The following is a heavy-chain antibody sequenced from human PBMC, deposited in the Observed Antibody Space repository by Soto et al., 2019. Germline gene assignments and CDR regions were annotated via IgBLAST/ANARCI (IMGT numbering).Heavy chain of an antibody. CDR2: TYCDDDK. Sequence: QITLNESGPTVVKPAETLTLTCTFSGFSLTTSGVRVRWIRQSPGKTPEWLALTYCDDDKRYSASLKSTLTITKETSKNQVVLTMASVDPADTATYYCAHRILRTVFGLVTTTAIYFDFWGQGTPVVVSS. V-gene: IGHV2-5*02. CDR3: AHRILRTVFGLVTTTAIYFDF. D-gene: IGHD3-3*01. J-gene: IGHJ4*02. CDR1: GFSLTTSGVR.